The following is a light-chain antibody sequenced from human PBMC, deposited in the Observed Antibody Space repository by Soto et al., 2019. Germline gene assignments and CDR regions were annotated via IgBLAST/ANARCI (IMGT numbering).Light chain of an antibody. J-gene: IGKJ3*01. CDR1: QSVGSN. CDR3: QQSAT. V-gene: IGKV3D-15*01. CDR2: GAS. Sequence: EIVMTQSPATLSVSPGERVTLSCRARQSVGSNLAWYQQKPGQAPRLLIYGASSRPPGIPDRFSGSGSGTDFTLTISRLEPEDFAVYYCQQSATFGPGTKVDIK.